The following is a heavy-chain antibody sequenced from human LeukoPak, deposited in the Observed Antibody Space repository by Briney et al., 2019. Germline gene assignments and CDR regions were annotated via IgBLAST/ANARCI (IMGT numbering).Heavy chain of an antibody. D-gene: IGHD3-10*02. V-gene: IGHV4-59*01. CDR1: GGSISSYS. J-gene: IGHJ4*02. Sequence: SETLSLTCTVSGGSISSYSWSWIRQPPGKGLEWIGYIYYSGSTNYSPSLKSRVTISVDTSKNQFSLKLSSVTAADTAVYYCARSDTYYVKPFDYWGQGTLVTVSS. CDR2: IYYSGST. CDR3: ARSDTYYVKPFDY.